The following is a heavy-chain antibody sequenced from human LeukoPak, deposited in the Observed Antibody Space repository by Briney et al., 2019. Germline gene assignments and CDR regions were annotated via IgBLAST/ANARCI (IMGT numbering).Heavy chain of an antibody. V-gene: IGHV3-21*01. Sequence: GGSLRLSCAASGFTFNTYGMHWVRQAPGKGLEWVSSLSSSSSYIDYADSVKGRFTISRDNAKNSLYPQMNSLRAEDTAVYYCAKDFRIAAAGNYFDYWGQGTLVTVSS. CDR1: GFTFNTYG. CDR3: AKDFRIAAAGNYFDY. D-gene: IGHD6-13*01. J-gene: IGHJ4*02. CDR2: LSSSSSYI.